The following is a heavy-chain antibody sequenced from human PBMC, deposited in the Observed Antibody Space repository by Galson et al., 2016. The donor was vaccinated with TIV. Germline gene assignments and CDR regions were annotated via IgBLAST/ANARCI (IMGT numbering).Heavy chain of an antibody. V-gene: IGHV1-69*02. Sequence: SVKVSCKASGGTFSTYTINWVRQAPGQGLQWLGRIIPVLGMTNYAQRLQGRVTITADRSTSTAYMELSSLRSDDTAVYYCATPAYGAKSPYYYGMDVWGQGTTVTVSS. CDR1: GGTFSTYT. J-gene: IGHJ6*02. D-gene: IGHD3-16*01. CDR3: ATPAYGAKSPYYYGMDV. CDR2: IIPVLGMT.